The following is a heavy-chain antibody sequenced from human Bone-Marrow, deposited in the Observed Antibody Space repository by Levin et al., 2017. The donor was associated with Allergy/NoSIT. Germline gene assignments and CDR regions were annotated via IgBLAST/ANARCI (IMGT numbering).Heavy chain of an antibody. J-gene: IGHJ4*02. V-gene: IGHV3-30*04. CDR2: ISYDGDNI. Sequence: GGSLRLSCAASGFTFSSYAIHWVRQAPGKGLESVAVISYDGDNIYYADSVKGRFTISRDDSKNTLYLQMNSLRAEDTALYFCARDRNTYAYYDFVPEYWGQGTLVTVSS. CDR3: ARDRNTYAYYDFVPEY. CDR1: GFTFSSYA. D-gene: IGHD3-3*01.